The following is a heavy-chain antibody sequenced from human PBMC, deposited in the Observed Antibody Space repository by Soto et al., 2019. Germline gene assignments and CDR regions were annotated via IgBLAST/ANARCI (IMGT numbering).Heavy chain of an antibody. CDR2: INPNSGGT. Sequence: GASVKVSCKASGYTFTGYYMHWVRQAPGQGLEWMGWINPNSGGTNYAQKFQGWVTMTRDTSISTAYMELSRLRSDDTAVYYCARESDYYGSGSYYYGMAVWAQGNTVTVSS. D-gene: IGHD3-10*01. V-gene: IGHV1-2*04. CDR3: ARESDYYGSGSYYYGMAV. J-gene: IGHJ6*02. CDR1: GYTFTGYY.